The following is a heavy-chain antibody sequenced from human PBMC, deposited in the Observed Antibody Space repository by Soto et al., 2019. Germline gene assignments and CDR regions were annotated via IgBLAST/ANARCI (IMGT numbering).Heavy chain of an antibody. CDR1: GFTFNNAW. CDR3: TTDPGPYSSAY. Sequence: EVQLVESGGGLVKPGGSLRLSCAASGFTFNNAWMNWVRQAPGKGLEWFGRIKSKTDGVPTDYAASVKGRFTISRDDSKNTLYLQMNSLKTEDTAVYFCTTDPGPYSSAYWGQGTLVTVSS. J-gene: IGHJ4*02. V-gene: IGHV3-15*07. D-gene: IGHD6-25*01. CDR2: IKSKTDGVPT.